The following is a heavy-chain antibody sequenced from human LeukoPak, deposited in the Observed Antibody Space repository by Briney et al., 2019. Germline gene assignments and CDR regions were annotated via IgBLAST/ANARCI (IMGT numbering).Heavy chain of an antibody. CDR3: ARGRSVYYDFWSGYYKSWFDP. CDR1: GGSFSGYY. Sequence: PSVTLSLTCAVYGGSFSGYYWSWVRQPPGKGLEWIGEINHSGSTNYNPSLKSRVTISVDTSKNQFSLKLSSVTAADTAVYYCARGRSVYYDFWSGYYKSWFDPWGQGTLVTVSS. D-gene: IGHD3-3*01. CDR2: INHSGST. V-gene: IGHV4-34*01. J-gene: IGHJ5*02.